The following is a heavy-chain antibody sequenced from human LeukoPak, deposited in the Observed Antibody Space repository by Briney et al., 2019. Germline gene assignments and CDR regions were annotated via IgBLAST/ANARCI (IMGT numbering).Heavy chain of an antibody. CDR1: GFTFSSYS. V-gene: IGHV3-21*01. D-gene: IGHD3-22*01. J-gene: IGHJ3*02. CDR3: ASPGPRWMEYYYDSSGPGAFDI. Sequence: GGSLRLSCAASGFTFSSYSMNWVRQAPGKGLEWVSSISSSSSYIYYADSVKGRFTISRDNAKNSLYLQMNSLRAEDTAVYYCASPGPRWMEYYYDSSGPGAFDIWGQGTMVTVSS. CDR2: ISSSSSYI.